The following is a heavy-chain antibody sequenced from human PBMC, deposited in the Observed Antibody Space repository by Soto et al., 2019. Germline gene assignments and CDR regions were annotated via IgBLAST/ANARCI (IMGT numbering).Heavy chain of an antibody. CDR1: GYSFTSYW. J-gene: IGHJ6*02. V-gene: IGHV5-51*01. CDR3: ARRIAVAGRGHYYYGMDV. CDR2: IYPGDSDT. Sequence: GESLKISCKGSGYSFTSYWIGWVRQMPGKGLEWMGIIYPGDSDTRYSPSFQGQVTISADKSISTAYLQWSSLKASDTAMYYCARRIAVAGRGHYYYGMDVWGQGTTVTVSS. D-gene: IGHD6-19*01.